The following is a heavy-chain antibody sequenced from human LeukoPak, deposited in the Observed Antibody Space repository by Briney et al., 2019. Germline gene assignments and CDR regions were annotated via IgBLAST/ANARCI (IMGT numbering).Heavy chain of an antibody. D-gene: IGHD3-10*01. CDR1: GGSFNGYY. Sequence: SETLSLTCAVYGGSFNGYYWSWIRQPPGKGLEWIGEINHSGSTNYNPSLKSRVTISVDTSKNQFSLKLSSVTAADTAVYYCARVPNYYGSGSYYNPPYYYYYGMDVWGKGTTVTVSS. CDR3: ARVPNYYGSGSYYNPPYYYYYGMDV. V-gene: IGHV4-34*01. J-gene: IGHJ6*04. CDR2: INHSGST.